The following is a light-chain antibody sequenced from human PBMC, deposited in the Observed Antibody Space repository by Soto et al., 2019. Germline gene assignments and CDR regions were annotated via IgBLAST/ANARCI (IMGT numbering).Light chain of an antibody. Sequence: LEQCPGSMSLTPGGTANLSCRASQSISSRNLAWYQQKPGQAPRLLIYGASSRAAGIPDRFSGSGSGTDFTLTISRLEPEDFAVYYCHHYGSSRHTFGQGTKADIK. CDR1: QSISSRN. V-gene: IGKV3-20*01. J-gene: IGKJ2*01. CDR3: HHYGSSRHT. CDR2: GAS.